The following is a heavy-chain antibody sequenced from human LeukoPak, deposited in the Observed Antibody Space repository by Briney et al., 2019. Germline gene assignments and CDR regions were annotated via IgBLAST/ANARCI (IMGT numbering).Heavy chain of an antibody. CDR2: IIPILGIA. CDR3: ASVGATPNAYYYYGMDV. J-gene: IGHJ6*02. D-gene: IGHD1-26*01. V-gene: IGHV1-69*04. CDR1: GGTFSSYA. Sequence: ASVKVSCKASGGTFSSYAISWVRQAPGQGLEWMGRIIPILGIANYAQKFQGRVTITADKSTSTAYMELSSLRSEDTAVYYCASVGATPNAYYYYGMDVWGQGTTVTVSS.